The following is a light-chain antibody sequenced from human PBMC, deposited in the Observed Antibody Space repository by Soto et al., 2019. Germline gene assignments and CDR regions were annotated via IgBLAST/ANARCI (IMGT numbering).Light chain of an antibody. V-gene: IGLV4-69*01. CDR1: SGYSTYA. J-gene: IGLJ3*02. CDR2: LNSDGSH. Sequence: QLVLTQSPSASASLGASVTLTCTLSSGYSTYAITWHQHQPDKGPRYLLKLNSDGSHTKGDGIPHRFSGSSSGAARYLTISSLQSEDEADYYCQTWGTGIPVFGGGTKLTVL. CDR3: QTWGTGIPV.